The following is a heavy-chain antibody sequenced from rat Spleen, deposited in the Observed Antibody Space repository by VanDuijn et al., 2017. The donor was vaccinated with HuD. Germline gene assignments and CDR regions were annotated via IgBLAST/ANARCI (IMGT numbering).Heavy chain of an antibody. CDR2: MWSDGDT. V-gene: IGHV2-32*01. D-gene: IGHD4-3*01. CDR3: TRDFGDY. Sequence: QVQLKESGPGLVQPSQTLSLTCAVSGFSLTSYYVHWVRQSPGKGLEWLGVMWSDGDTSYNSGLKSRLSISRDTSKSQVFLKMNSLQTDETAIYFCTRDFGDYWGQGVMVTVSS. J-gene: IGHJ2*01. CDR1: GFSLTSYY.